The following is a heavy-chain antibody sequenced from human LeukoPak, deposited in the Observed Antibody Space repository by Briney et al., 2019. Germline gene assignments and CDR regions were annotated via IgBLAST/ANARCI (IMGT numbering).Heavy chain of an antibody. V-gene: IGHV4-59*01. Sequence: SETLSLTCTVSGGSISSYYWSWIRQPPGKGLEWIGYIYYSGSTNYNPSPKSRVTISVDTSKNQFSLKLSSVTAADTAVYYCARGGNQRTFDIWGQGTMVTVSS. D-gene: IGHD1-14*01. J-gene: IGHJ3*02. CDR2: IYYSGST. CDR3: ARGGNQRTFDI. CDR1: GGSISSYY.